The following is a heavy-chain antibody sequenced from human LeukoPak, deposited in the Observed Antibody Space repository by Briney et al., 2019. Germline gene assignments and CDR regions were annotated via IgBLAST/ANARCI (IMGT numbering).Heavy chain of an antibody. CDR1: GFTFSSYS. D-gene: IGHD4-17*01. CDR2: ISSSSSYI. J-gene: IGHJ2*01. CDR3: ARDHTPWRSKTTVTAWYFDL. Sequence: GGSLRLSCAASGFTFSSYSMNWVRQAPGKGLEWVSSISSSSSYIYDADSVKGRFTISRDNAKNSLYLQMNGLRAEDTAVYYCARDHTPWRSKTTVTAWYFDLWGRGTLVTVSS. V-gene: IGHV3-21*01.